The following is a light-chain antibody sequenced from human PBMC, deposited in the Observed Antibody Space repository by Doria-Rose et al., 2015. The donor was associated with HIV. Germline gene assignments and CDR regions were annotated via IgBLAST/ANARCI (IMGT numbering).Light chain of an antibody. V-gene: IGKV4-1*01. CDR2: WAS. Sequence: DIRMTQSPESLGMSLGERATLNCKSNQSLLYTSKNYLAWYQQKSGQPPKLLIYWASTRQSWVTARFSGSGSGTDFTLTISSLEAEGVAVYYCQQYYDTPSFGPGTTVDIK. J-gene: IGKJ3*01. CDR3: QQYYDTPS. CDR1: QSLLYTSKNY.